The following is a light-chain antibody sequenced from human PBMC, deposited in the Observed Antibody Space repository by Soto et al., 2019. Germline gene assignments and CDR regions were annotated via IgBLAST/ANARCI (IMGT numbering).Light chain of an antibody. CDR2: EVR. CDR3: RSFSSRNTLV. J-gene: IGLJ7*01. CDR1: SRDVGAYNL. V-gene: IGLV2-14*01. Sequence: QSALTQPGSVSGSPGQAITISCSGTSRDVGAYNLVSWYQQRPGKAPKLLIYEVRNRPSGLSYRFSGSKSGNTASLTISSLLPEDAADYFCRSFSSRNTLVFGGGTQLTVL.